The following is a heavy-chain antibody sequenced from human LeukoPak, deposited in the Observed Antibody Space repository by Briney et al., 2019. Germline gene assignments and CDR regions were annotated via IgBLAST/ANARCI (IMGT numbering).Heavy chain of an antibody. CDR3: ARARYDILTGYPVFDY. CDR1: GGSISSGDYY. Sequence: KSSQTLSLTCTVSGGSISSGDYYWSWIRQPPGKGLEWIGYIYYSGSTYYNPSLKSRVTITVDTSKNQFSLKLSSVTAADTAVYYCARARYDILTGYPVFDYWGQGTLVTVSS. V-gene: IGHV4-30-4*01. CDR2: IYYSGST. D-gene: IGHD3-9*01. J-gene: IGHJ4*02.